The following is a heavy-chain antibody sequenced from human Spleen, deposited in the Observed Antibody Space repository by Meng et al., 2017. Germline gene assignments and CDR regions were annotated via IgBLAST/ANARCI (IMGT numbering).Heavy chain of an antibody. Sequence: SVQVSCKASAGTFSSYTISWVRQAPGQGLQWMGRIIPILGIANYAQKFQGRVTITADKSTSTAYMELSSLRSDDTAVYYCARVQYYDILAGQSHNAFDIWGQGTMVTVSS. CDR3: ARVQYYDILAGQSHNAFDI. CDR2: IIPILGIA. CDR1: AGTFSSYT. D-gene: IGHD3-9*01. V-gene: IGHV1-69*02. J-gene: IGHJ3*02.